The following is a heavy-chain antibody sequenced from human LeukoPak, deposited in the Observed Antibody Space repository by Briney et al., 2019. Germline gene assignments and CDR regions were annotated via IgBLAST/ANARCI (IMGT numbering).Heavy chain of an antibody. CDR1: GFTSSDYY. V-gene: IGHV3-11*06. D-gene: IGHD6-13*01. J-gene: IGHJ4*02. CDR3: ARDGYSSSWYWFDY. Sequence: PGGSLRLSCAASGFTSSDYYMSWIRQAPGKGLEWVSYISSSSSYTNYADSVKGRFTISRDNAKNSLYLQMNSLRAEDTAVYHCARDGYSSSWYWFDYWGQGTLVTVSS. CDR2: ISSSSSYT.